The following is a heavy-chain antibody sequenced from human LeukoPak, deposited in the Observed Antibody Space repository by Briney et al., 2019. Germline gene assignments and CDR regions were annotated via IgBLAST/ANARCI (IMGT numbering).Heavy chain of an antibody. CDR2: IYTSGST. J-gene: IGHJ4*02. CDR1: GGSLSSGSYY. D-gene: IGHD3-22*01. CDR3: ASYYDSSGYDY. V-gene: IGHV4-61*02. Sequence: PSQTLSLTCTVSGGSLSSGSYYWSWIRQPAGKGLEWIGRIYTSGSTNYDPSLKSRVTISVDTSKNQFSLKLSSVTAADTAVYYCASYYDSSGYDYWGQGTLVTVSS.